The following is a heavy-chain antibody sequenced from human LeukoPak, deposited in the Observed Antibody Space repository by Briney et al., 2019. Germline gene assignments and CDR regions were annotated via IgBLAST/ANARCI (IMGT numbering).Heavy chain of an antibody. CDR3: AASTSGYSYGMFDC. Sequence: GESPKISCKGSGYSFSSYWIGWVRQMPGKGLEWMGIIDPGDSDTRYSPSFEGRVTISADKSISTAYLQWSSLKASDTAMYYCAASTSGYSYGMFDCWGQGTLVTVSS. J-gene: IGHJ4*02. CDR2: IDPGDSDT. V-gene: IGHV5-51*01. CDR1: GYSFSSYW. D-gene: IGHD5-18*01.